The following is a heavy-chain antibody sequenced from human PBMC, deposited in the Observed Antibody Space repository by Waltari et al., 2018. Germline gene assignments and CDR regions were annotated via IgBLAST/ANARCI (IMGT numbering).Heavy chain of an antibody. CDR1: GGPTGSYY. Sequence: VQLRGSGPGLVKLWETWSLTCPVLGGPTGSYYWGWIRQPPGKGLEWIGYIYYSGSTNYNPSLKSRVTISVDTSKNQFSLKLSAVTAADSAVYYCAIVKWWYLDYWGQGTLVTVSS. CDR2: IYYSGST. V-gene: IGHV4-59*01. CDR3: AIVKWWYLDY. J-gene: IGHJ4*02. D-gene: IGHD2-15*01.